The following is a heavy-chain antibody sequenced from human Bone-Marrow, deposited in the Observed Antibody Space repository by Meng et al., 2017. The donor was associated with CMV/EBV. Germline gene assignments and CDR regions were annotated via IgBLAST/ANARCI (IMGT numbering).Heavy chain of an antibody. CDR3: ARDPYDFWSGSHWFDP. Sequence: SETLSLTCTVSGGSIGHHYWSWIRQPPGKGLEWIGYTFYSGSTKYNPSLTSRVTISVDTSKNQFSLKLSSVTAADTAVYYCARDPYDFWSGSHWFDPWGQGTLVTVSS. V-gene: IGHV4-59*11. CDR1: GGSIGHHY. J-gene: IGHJ5*02. D-gene: IGHD3-3*01. CDR2: TFYSGST.